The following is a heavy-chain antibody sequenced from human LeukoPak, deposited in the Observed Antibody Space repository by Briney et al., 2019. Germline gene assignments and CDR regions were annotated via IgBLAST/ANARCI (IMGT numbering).Heavy chain of an antibody. D-gene: IGHD1-26*01. V-gene: IGHV3-9*02. CDR3: ASGTIVGARGADN. J-gene: IGHJ4*02. CDR1: GFNSEDHA. CDR2: IYWSSSGT. Sequence: GRYLRLSCVVSGFNSEDHAMHWVRQAPGKGLEWVSGIYWSSSGTGYANSVKGRFTVSRDSAKNSLYLQMNSLRPEDTAVYYCASGTIVGARGADNWGQGTLVTVSS.